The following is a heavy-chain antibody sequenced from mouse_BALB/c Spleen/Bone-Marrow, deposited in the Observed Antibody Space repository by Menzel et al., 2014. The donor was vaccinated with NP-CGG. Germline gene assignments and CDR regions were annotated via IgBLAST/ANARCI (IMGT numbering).Heavy chain of an antibody. CDR3: ARHAYYDQTEVSFVY. CDR1: GFSFNSYG. CDR2: ISGGGSYT. V-gene: IGHV5-9-2*01. D-gene: IGHD2-4*01. J-gene: IGHJ3*01. Sequence: EVHLVESGGGLVKSGGSLKLSCAASGFSFNSYGMSWVRQTPEKRLEWVATISGGGSYTFYPDSVKGRFIISRDNAKNNLYLQLSSLRSEDTALYYCARHAYYDQTEVSFVYWGQGTLVTVSA.